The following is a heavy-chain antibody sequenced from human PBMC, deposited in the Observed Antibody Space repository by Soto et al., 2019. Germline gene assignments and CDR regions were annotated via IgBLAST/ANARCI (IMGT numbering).Heavy chain of an antibody. J-gene: IGHJ6*02. V-gene: IGHV4-59*12. CDR3: ARDWLGCSGDSCHPGSPGYYYYGMDV. Sequence: SETLSLTCTVSGGSISIYHWSWIRQPPGKGLEWIGCIYYSGSTTYNPSHKSRVTISADTSKNQCARRLTSVAAEDTALYYCARDWLGCSGDSCHPGSPGYYYYGMDVWGQGTTVTVSS. CDR1: GGSISIYH. D-gene: IGHD2-15*01. CDR2: IYYSGST.